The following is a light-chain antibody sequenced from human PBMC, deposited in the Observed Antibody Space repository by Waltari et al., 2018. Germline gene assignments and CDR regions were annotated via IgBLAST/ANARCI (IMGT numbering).Light chain of an antibody. J-gene: IGLJ2*01. CDR1: NIGRKT. Sequence: SVLPPPPSVSVTPGRTARLPCGGNNIGRKTVPWYHQKPGQAPVLVVYEDKERPSGIPERFSASNSGNTATLTSSGVAAGDEADYYCQVWDRTGDHVIFGGGTKLTVL. CDR2: EDK. CDR3: QVWDRTGDHVI. V-gene: IGLV3-21*02.